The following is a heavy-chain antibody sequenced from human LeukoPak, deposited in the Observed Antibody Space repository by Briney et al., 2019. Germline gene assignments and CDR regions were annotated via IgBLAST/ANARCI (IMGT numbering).Heavy chain of an antibody. D-gene: IGHD2-8*01. CDR2: IIPIFGTA. J-gene: IGHJ6*02. CDR1: GGTFSIYA. CDR3: ALGVYYYGMDV. Sequence: AVRVSCKASGGTFSIYAISWGRQAPGEGGEWMGGIIPIFGTANYAQKFQGRVTITADESTSTAYMELSSLRSEDTAVYYCALGVYYYGMDVWGQGTTVTVSS. V-gene: IGHV1-69*13.